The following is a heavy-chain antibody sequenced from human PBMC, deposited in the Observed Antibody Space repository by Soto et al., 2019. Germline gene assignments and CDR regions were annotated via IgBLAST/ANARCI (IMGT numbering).Heavy chain of an antibody. CDR2: IWYDGTNA. CDR3: ARVEAPLIHSDHYYYGMDV. Sequence: QVHLVESGGGVVRPGRSLRLACEASGFTFSTYGMHWVRQAPGKGLQWVAVIWYDGTNAYYADSVKGRFTISSDNSKDTLYLEMNNLRTEDTAVYYCARVEAPLIHSDHYYYGMDVWGQGTTVTV. CDR1: GFTFSTYG. V-gene: IGHV3-33*01. J-gene: IGHJ6*02. D-gene: IGHD5-18*01.